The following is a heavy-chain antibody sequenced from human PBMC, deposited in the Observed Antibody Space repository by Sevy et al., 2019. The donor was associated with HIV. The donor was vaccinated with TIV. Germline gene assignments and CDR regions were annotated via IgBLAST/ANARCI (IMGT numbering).Heavy chain of an antibody. CDR1: GGSVSSGSHY. CDR3: ARGSQFDAFDI. J-gene: IGHJ3*02. Sequence: SETLSLTCTVSGGSVSSGSHYWNWIRQPPGKGLEWIGFVYYSGSTNYNSSLESRVTISVVTSKNQFSLKLRSVTAADTAVYYCARGSQFDAFDIWGQGTVVTVSS. V-gene: IGHV4-61*01. CDR2: VYYSGST.